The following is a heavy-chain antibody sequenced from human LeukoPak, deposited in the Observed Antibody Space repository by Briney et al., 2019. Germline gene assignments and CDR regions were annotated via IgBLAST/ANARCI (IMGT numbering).Heavy chain of an antibody. D-gene: IGHD7-27*01. CDR2: IRYDGSNK. Sequence: PGGSLRLSCAASGFTFSSYGMHWVRQAPGKGLEWVAFIRYDGSNKYCADSVKGLFTISRDNSKNTLYLQMNSLRAEDTAVYYCAKDRGLTGDLRGFDYWGQGTLVTVSS. CDR3: AKDRGLTGDLRGFDY. CDR1: GFTFSSYG. J-gene: IGHJ4*02. V-gene: IGHV3-30*02.